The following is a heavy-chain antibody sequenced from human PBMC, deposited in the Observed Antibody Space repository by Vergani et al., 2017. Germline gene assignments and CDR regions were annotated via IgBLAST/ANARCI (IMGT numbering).Heavy chain of an antibody. CDR2: ISWNSGSI. CDR1: GFTFDDYA. V-gene: IGHV3-9*01. CDR3: ARDKGYSSSSMDYYGSGSSDDAFDI. D-gene: IGHD3-10*01. J-gene: IGHJ3*02. Sequence: EVQLVESGGGLVQPGRSLRLSCAASGFTFDDYAMHWVRQAPGKGLEWVSGISWNSGSIGYADSVKGRFTISRDNAKNSLYLQMNSLRAEDTAVYYCARDKGYSSSSMDYYGSGSSDDAFDIWGQGTMVTVSS.